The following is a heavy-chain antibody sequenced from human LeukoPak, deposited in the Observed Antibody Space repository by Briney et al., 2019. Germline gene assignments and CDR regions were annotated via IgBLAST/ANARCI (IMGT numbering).Heavy chain of an antibody. D-gene: IGHD6-19*01. CDR2: ISAYNGNT. CDR3: ARDQDVGIAVAGTTIAENWFDP. J-gene: IGHJ5*02. CDR1: GYTFTSYG. Sequence: ASVKVSCKASGYTFTSYGISWVRQAPGQGLEWMGWISAYNGNTNYVQKLQGRVTMTTDTSTSTAYMELRSLRSDDTAVYYCARDQDVGIAVAGTTIAENWFDPWGQGTLVTVSS. V-gene: IGHV1-18*01.